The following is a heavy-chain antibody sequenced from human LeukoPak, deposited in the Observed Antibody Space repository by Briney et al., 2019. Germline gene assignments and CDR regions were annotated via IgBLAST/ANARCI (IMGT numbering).Heavy chain of an antibody. CDR3: VRHFHGSGYVVDL. Sequence: SETLSLTCTVSGGSISSYYWSWIRQSPGKGLEWIGYIFYSGSTYYNPSLTSRVSISLDTSKNQFSLRLTSVTAADTAVYFCVRHFHGSGYVVDLWGQGTLVTVSS. D-gene: IGHD6-13*01. CDR2: IFYSGST. CDR1: GGSISSYY. V-gene: IGHV4-59*08. J-gene: IGHJ5*02.